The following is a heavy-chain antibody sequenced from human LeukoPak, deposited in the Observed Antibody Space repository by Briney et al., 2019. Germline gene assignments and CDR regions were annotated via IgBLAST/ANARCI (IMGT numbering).Heavy chain of an antibody. Sequence: PGGSLRLSCAASGFTFSSYAMSWVRQAPGKGLEWVSAISGSGGSTYYADSVKGRFTISRDNSKNTLYLQMNSLRAEDTAVYYCAKGGGYYGSGSYYKKGVYYFDYWGQGTLVTVSS. CDR2: ISGSGGST. CDR3: AKGGGYYGSGSYYKKGVYYFDY. V-gene: IGHV3-23*01. J-gene: IGHJ4*02. D-gene: IGHD3-10*01. CDR1: GFTFSSYA.